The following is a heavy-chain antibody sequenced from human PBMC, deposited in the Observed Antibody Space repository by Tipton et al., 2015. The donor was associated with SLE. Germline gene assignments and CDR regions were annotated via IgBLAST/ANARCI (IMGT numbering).Heavy chain of an antibody. J-gene: IGHJ4*02. CDR1: VGSISSSRYY. CDR2: IYYSGST. D-gene: IGHD2-2*01. CDR3: ARTVGYCSSTRCSSYYFDY. V-gene: IGHV4-39*07. Sequence: TLSLTCTVSVGSISSSRYYWGWIRQPPGKGLEWIGNIYYSGSTYYNPSLKSRVTLSVDTSKNQFSLNLNSVTAADTAVYYCARTVGYCSSTRCSSYYFDYWGWGTPVTVSS.